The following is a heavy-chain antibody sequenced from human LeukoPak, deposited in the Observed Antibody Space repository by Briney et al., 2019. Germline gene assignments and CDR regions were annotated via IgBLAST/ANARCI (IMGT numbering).Heavy chain of an antibody. CDR1: GYTFTGYY. D-gene: IGHD1-14*01. Sequence: ASVKVSCKASGYTFTGYYMLWVRQAPGQGLEWMGWINPNSGGTNYAQKFQGRVTMTRDTSISTAYMELSRLRSDDTAVYYCAREGAHTGAFDIWGQGTMVTVSS. CDR2: INPNSGGT. CDR3: AREGAHTGAFDI. V-gene: IGHV1-2*02. J-gene: IGHJ3*02.